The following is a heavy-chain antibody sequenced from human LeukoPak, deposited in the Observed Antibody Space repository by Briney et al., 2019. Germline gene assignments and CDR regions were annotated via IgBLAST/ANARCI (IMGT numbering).Heavy chain of an antibody. J-gene: IGHJ6*03. CDR1: GYTFTGYY. D-gene: IGHD6-19*01. CDR3: ARDRRGVVAGTIYYYMDV. Sequence: ASVKVSCKASGYTFTGYYMHWVRQAPGQGLEWMGWINPNSGGTNYAQKFQGRVTMTRDTSISTAYMELSRLRSDDTAVYYCARDRRGVVAGTIYYYMDVWGKGTTVTISS. V-gene: IGHV1-2*02. CDR2: INPNSGGT.